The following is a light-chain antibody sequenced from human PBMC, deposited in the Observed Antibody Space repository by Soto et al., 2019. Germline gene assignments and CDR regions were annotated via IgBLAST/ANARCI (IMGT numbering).Light chain of an antibody. CDR2: SNN. Sequence: QSVLTQPPSASGTPGQRVTISCSGSSSNIGSNYEYWYQQLPGTAPNLLIYSNNQQPSGVPDRFSGSKSGTSAALAISGLWSEDEADYYCAAWDDSLSGPVFGSGTKVTVL. CDR3: AAWDDSLSGPV. J-gene: IGLJ3*02. V-gene: IGLV1-47*02. CDR1: SSNIGSNY.